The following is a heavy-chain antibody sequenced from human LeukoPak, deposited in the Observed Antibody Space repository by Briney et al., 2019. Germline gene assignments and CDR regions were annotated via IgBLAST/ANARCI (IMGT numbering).Heavy chain of an antibody. Sequence: GGSLRLSCAASGFNYSSYTMNWVRQAPGKGLEWVASISYDGVDKYYADSLKGRFTMSRDNSKNSVYLQMDSLRVEDTAMYYCAKDVDTVMDWANDAFDVWGQGTMVIVSS. J-gene: IGHJ3*01. CDR1: GFNYSSYT. V-gene: IGHV3-30-3*01. CDR2: ISYDGVDK. D-gene: IGHD5-18*01. CDR3: AKDVDTVMDWANDAFDV.